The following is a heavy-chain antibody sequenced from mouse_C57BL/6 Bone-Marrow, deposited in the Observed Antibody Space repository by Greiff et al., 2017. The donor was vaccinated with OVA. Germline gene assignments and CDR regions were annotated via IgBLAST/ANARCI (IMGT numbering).Heavy chain of an antibody. D-gene: IGHD6-1*01. CDR3: ASGAMDY. J-gene: IGHJ4*01. CDR1: GFNIKDDY. V-gene: IGHV14-4*01. Sequence: EVQLQQSGAELVRPGASVKLSCTASGFNIKDDYMHWVKQSPEQGLGWIGWIDPENGYTEYASKVQGQVTISADTSSNTAYLPLSSLTSEDTAVYCGASGAMDYWGQGTSVTVSS. CDR2: IDPENGYT.